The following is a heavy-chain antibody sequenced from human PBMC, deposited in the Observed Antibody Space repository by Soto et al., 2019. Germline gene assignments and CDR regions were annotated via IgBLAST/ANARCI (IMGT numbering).Heavy chain of an antibody. CDR1: Y. Sequence: YCGCRLLLAGKGLEVIGEINHSGITDYTPSPKSRVTISVDTSKNQFSLKLSSVTAADTAVYYCARDTTPYRNYATDYWGQGTLVTIS. J-gene: IGHJ4*02. D-gene: IGHD4-4*01. CDR3: ARDTTPYRNYATDY. CDR2: INHSGIT. V-gene: IGHV4-38-2*02.